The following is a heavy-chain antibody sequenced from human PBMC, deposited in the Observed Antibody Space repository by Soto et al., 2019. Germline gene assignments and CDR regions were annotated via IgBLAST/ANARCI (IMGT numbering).Heavy chain of an antibody. V-gene: IGHV4-39*01. CDR2: ILYSGST. J-gene: IGHJ4*02. Sequence: QVQLLESGPGLVKPSETLSLTCTVSGDSIGTTHSYWAWIRQSPGKGLEWIGNILYSGSTYYMPSLRIRVTLSVDTSKNQFTLRLTSVTAEDTAVYYCARHEGNGNVWPLDYWGQGILVTVSS. D-gene: IGHD2-8*01. CDR1: GDSIGTTHSY. CDR3: ARHEGNGNVWPLDY.